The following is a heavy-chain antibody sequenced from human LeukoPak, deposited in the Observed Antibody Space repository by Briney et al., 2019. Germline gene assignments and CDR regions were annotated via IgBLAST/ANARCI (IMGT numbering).Heavy chain of an antibody. Sequence: SQTLSLTCTVSGGSISSGGYYWSWIRQHPGKGLEWIGYIYYSGSTYYNPSLKSRVTISVDTSKNKFSLKLNSVTTADTAVYYCARDNHNDYFDFWGLGTLVTVSS. CDR3: ARDNHNDYFDF. CDR2: IYYSGST. V-gene: IGHV4-31*03. J-gene: IGHJ4*02. D-gene: IGHD1-14*01. CDR1: GGSISSGGYY.